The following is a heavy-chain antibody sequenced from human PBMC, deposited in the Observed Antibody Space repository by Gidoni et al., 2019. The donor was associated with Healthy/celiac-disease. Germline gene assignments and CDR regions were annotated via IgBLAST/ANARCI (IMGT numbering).Heavy chain of an antibody. CDR3: ASRSGGSLDAFDI. D-gene: IGHD2-15*01. Sequence: QVQLQESGPGLVKPSETLSLTCTVSGGSISSYYWSWIRQPPGKGLEWIGYIYYSGSTNSNPSVKSRVTISVDTSKNQFSLKLSSVTAADTAVYYCASRSGGSLDAFDIWGQGTMVTVSS. CDR2: IYYSGST. J-gene: IGHJ3*02. CDR1: GGSISSYY. V-gene: IGHV4-59*01.